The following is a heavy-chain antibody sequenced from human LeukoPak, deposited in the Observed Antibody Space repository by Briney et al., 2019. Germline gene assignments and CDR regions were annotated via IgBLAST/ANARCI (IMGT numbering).Heavy chain of an antibody. J-gene: IGHJ4*02. Sequence: PSETLSLTCTVSGGSISSYYWSWIRQPPGKGLEWIGYIYYSGRTNYNPSLKSRVTISVDTSKNQFSLKLSSVTAADTAVYYCARDWRIGSSWWIDYWGQGTLVTVSS. CDR2: IYYSGRT. CDR1: GGSISSYY. CDR3: ARDWRIGSSWWIDY. V-gene: IGHV4-59*01. D-gene: IGHD6-13*01.